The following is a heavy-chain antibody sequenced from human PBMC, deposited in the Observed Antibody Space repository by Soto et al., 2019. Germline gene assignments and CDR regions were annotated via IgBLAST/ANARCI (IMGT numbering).Heavy chain of an antibody. CDR2: IIPIFGTA. J-gene: IGHJ5*02. D-gene: IGHD3-9*01. CDR1: GGTFSSYA. Sequence: QVQLVQSGAEVKKPGSSVNVSCKASGGTFSSYAISWVRQAPGQGLEWMGGIIPIFGTANYAQKFQGRVTITADESTSPAYMELSSLRSEDTAVYYCARELNYDILTGYYTWFDPWGQGTLVTVSS. V-gene: IGHV1-69*01. CDR3: ARELNYDILTGYYTWFDP.